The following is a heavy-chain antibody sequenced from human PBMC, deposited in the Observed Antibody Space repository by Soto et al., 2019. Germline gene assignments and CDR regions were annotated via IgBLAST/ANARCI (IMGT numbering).Heavy chain of an antibody. V-gene: IGHV3-23*01. D-gene: IGHD6-19*01. J-gene: IGHJ4*02. CDR3: ASRSSGWYFDY. Sequence: EVQLLESGGGLVQPGGSLRLCCAASGFTFSSYAMSWVRQAPGKGLEWVSIISGSGGSTYYADSVKGRFTISRDNSKNTLYPQMNSLRADDTAVYYCASRSSGWYFDYWGQGTLVTVSS. CDR2: ISGSGGST. CDR1: GFTFSSYA.